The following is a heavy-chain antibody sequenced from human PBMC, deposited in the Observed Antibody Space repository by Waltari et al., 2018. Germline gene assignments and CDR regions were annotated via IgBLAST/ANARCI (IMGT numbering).Heavy chain of an antibody. CDR3: ARRGYGDYLYYFDY. J-gene: IGHJ4*02. Sequence: QVQLQESGPGLVKPSETLSLTCAVSGYSLSSGYYWGWIRQPPGKGLEWIGSIYHSGSTYYNPSLKSRVTISVDTSKNQFSLKLSSVTAADTAVYYCARRGYGDYLYYFDYWGQGTLVTVSS. CDR2: IYHSGST. CDR1: GYSLSSGYY. D-gene: IGHD4-17*01. V-gene: IGHV4-38-2*01.